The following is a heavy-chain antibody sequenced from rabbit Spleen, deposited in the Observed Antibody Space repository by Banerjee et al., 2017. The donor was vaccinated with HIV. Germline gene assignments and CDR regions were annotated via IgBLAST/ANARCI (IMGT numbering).Heavy chain of an antibody. V-gene: IGHV1S40*01. Sequence: QSLEESGGDLVKPGASLTLTCTASGFSFSSNYYMCWVRQAPGKGLEWIACIYSGSGGSTYYASWATGRFTCSKTSSTTVTLQMTSLTAADTATYFCARDTGSSFSSYGMDLWGQGTLVT. CDR1: GFSFSSNYY. CDR2: IYSGSGGST. D-gene: IGHD8-1*01. J-gene: IGHJ6*01. CDR3: ARDTGSSFSSYGMDL.